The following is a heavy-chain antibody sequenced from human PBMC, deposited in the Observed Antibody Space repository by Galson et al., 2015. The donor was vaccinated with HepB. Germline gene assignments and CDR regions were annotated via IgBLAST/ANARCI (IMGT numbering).Heavy chain of an antibody. D-gene: IGHD5-18*01. CDR3: VRGGGYSYNYYFDY. CDR2: VNGDGSTT. CDR1: GFPFTSYW. V-gene: IGHV3-74*01. J-gene: IGHJ4*02. Sequence: SLRLSCAASGFPFTSYWMHWVRQAPGKGLVWISRVNGDGSTTNYADSVKGRFTISRDNAKNTLYLQMSSLSAEDTAVYYCVRGGGYSYNYYFDYWGQGTLVPVSS.